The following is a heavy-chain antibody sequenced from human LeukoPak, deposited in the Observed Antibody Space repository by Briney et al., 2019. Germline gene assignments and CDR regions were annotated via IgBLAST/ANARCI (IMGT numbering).Heavy chain of an antibody. V-gene: IGHV3-48*03. CDR3: AREWVGSGWYGYFQH. J-gene: IGHJ1*01. D-gene: IGHD6-19*01. Sequence: GGSLRLSCAASGFTFSSYEMNWVRQAPGKGLEWVSYISSSGSTIYYADSVKGRFTISRDNAKNSLYLQMNSLRAEDTAVYYCAREWVGSGWYGYFQHWGQGTLVTVSS. CDR1: GFTFSSYE. CDR2: ISSSGSTI.